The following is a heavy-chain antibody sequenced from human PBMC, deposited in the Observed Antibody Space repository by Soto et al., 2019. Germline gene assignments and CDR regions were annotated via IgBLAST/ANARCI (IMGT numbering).Heavy chain of an antibody. J-gene: IGHJ4*02. V-gene: IGHV4-4*02. D-gene: IGHD2-2*01. CDR2: IYHTEST. CDR1: GDSISSSFW. CDR3: ARYAFGTFDY. Sequence: SETLSLTCAVSGDSISSSFWWSWVRQPPGKGREWIGEIYHTESTVYNPSLKSRVTISVDKSKNQFSLNLDSVTAADTAVYYCARYAFGTFDYWGRGILVTVSS.